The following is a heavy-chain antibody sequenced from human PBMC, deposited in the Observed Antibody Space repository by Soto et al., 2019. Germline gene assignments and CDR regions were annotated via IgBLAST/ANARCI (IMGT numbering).Heavy chain of an antibody. J-gene: IGHJ4*02. CDR1: GGTFSSYT. CDR2: IIPILGIA. V-gene: IGHV1-69*04. CDR3: ARDTINSSGWYSGVYYFDY. D-gene: IGHD6-19*01. Sequence: ASVKVSCKASGGTFSSYTISWVRQAPGQGLEWMGRIIPILGIANYAQKFQGRVTITADKSTSTAYMELSSLRSEDTAVYYCARDTINSSGWYSGVYYFDYWGQGTLVTVSS.